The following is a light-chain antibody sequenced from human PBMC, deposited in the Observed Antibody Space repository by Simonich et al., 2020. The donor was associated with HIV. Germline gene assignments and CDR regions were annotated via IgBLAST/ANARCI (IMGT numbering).Light chain of an antibody. V-gene: IGLV2-23*01. CDR1: SSNVWSYNL. CDR3: CAYAGSSTLV. J-gene: IGLJ2*01. Sequence: QSALTQPASVSGSPGQSITISCTGTSSNVWSYNLVSWYQQHPGKAPKLMLYEGSQRPAGVSNRFSGSESGNTAPLTISGLQAEDEANYYCCAYAGSSTLVFGGGTKLTVL. CDR2: EGS.